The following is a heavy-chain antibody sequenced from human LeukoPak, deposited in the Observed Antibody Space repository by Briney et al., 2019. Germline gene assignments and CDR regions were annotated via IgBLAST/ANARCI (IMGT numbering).Heavy chain of an antibody. D-gene: IGHD1-14*01. CDR3: ARHEWGITNAFDI. V-gene: IGHV4-39*01. J-gene: IGHJ3*02. CDR1: GGSFSSSDYY. Sequence: SETLSLTCTVSGGSFSSSDYYWGWIRQPPGKGLEWIGSIYYSGTIYYNPSLKSRVTISVDTSKKQFSLKLRSVTAADTAVYYCARHEWGITNAFDIWGQGTMVTVSS. CDR2: IYYSGTI.